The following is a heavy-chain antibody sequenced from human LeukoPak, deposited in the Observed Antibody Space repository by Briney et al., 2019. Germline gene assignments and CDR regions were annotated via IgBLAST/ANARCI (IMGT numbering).Heavy chain of an antibody. CDR3: ARDGTGSGSYFGAFDI. CDR2: IYYSGST. V-gene: IGHV4-59*01. CDR1: GGSISSYY. Sequence: PSETLSLTCTVSGGSISSYYWSWIRQPPGKGLEWIGYIYYSGSTNYKPSLKSRVTISVDTSKNQFSLKLSSVTAADTAVYYCARDGTGSGSYFGAFDIWGQGTMVTVSS. J-gene: IGHJ3*02. D-gene: IGHD3-10*01.